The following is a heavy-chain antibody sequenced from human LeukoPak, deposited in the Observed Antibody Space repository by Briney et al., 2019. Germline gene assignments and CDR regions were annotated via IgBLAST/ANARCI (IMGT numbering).Heavy chain of an antibody. D-gene: IGHD4-17*01. Sequence: SLILSCAASGFTFSSYAMHWVRQAPGKGLEWVAVISYDGSNKYYADSVKGRFTISRDNSKNTLYLQMNSLRAEDTAVYYCARDGSTVRSFFPFDYWGQGTLVTVSS. J-gene: IGHJ4*02. CDR1: GFTFSSYA. CDR2: ISYDGSNK. CDR3: ARDGSTVRSFFPFDY. V-gene: IGHV3-30*01.